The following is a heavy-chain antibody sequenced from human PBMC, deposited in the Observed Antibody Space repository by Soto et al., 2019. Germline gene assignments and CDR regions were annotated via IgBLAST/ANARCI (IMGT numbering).Heavy chain of an antibody. CDR1: GGPISSSNW. Sequence: ASETLSLTCAVSGGPISSSNWWSLVRQPPGKGLEWIGKIYYSGSTNYNPSLKSRVTISVDTSKNQFSLKLSSVTAADTAVYYCARRDGDYVRRRNAFDIWGQGTMVTVSS. CDR3: ARRDGDYVRRRNAFDI. V-gene: IGHV4-4*02. CDR2: IYYSGST. J-gene: IGHJ3*02. D-gene: IGHD4-17*01.